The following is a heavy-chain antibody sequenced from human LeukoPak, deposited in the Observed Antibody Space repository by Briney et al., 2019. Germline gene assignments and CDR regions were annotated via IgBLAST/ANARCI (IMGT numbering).Heavy chain of an antibody. Sequence: SETLSLTCTVSGGSISSYYWSWIRRPPGKGLEWIGYLYYSGSPNYNPSLKSRVTISVDTSKNQLSLKLRSVTAADTAVYCCARAGGAVDYWGQGTLVTVSS. D-gene: IGHD3-10*01. V-gene: IGHV4-59*01. J-gene: IGHJ4*02. CDR2: LYYSGSP. CDR3: ARAGGAVDY. CDR1: GGSISSYY.